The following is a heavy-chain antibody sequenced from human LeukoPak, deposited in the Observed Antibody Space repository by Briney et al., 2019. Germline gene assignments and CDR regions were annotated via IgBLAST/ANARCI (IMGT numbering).Heavy chain of an antibody. V-gene: IGHV4-39*07. J-gene: IGHJ4*02. CDR2: INHSGST. Sequence: SETLSLTCTVSGGSISSGGYYWSWIRQPPGKGLEWIGEINHSGSTNYNPSLKSRVTISVDTSKNQFSLKLSSVTAADTAVYYCARDKPRVAARFIDYWGQGTLVTVSS. CDR3: ARDKPRVAARFIDY. CDR1: GGSISSGGYY. D-gene: IGHD6-6*01.